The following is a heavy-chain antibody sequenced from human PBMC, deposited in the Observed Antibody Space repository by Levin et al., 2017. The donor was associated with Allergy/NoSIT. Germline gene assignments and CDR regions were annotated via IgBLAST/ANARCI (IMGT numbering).Heavy chain of an antibody. CDR3: ARGEARYYYDSSGYLDY. Sequence: GESLKISCKASGYTFTSYYMHWVRQAPGQGLEWMGIINPSGGSTSYAQKFQGRVTMTRDTSTSTVYMELSSLRSEDTAVYYCARGEARYYYDSSGYLDYWGQGTLVTVSS. CDR2: INPSGGST. D-gene: IGHD3-22*01. CDR1: GYTFTSYY. J-gene: IGHJ4*02. V-gene: IGHV1-46*01.